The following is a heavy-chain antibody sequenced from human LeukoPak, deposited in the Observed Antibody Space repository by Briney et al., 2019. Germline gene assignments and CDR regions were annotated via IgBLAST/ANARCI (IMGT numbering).Heavy chain of an antibody. J-gene: IGHJ4*02. D-gene: IGHD3-10*01. CDR3: ASLFSTSGSYDY. V-gene: IGHV3-21*01. Sequence: GGSLRLSCAASGFTFSSYSMNWVRQAPGKGLEWVSSISSSSSYIYYADSVKGRFTISRDNAKNSLYLQMNSLRAEDTAVYYCASLFSTSGSYDYWGQGTLVTVSS. CDR1: GFTFSSYS. CDR2: ISSSSSYI.